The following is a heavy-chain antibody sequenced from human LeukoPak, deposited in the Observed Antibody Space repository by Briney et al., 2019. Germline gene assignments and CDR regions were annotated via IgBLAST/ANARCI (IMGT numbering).Heavy chain of an antibody. CDR1: GFTVSGSY. CDR3: ARRAVSNWGSDY. CDR2: IYGGDDT. J-gene: IGHJ4*02. V-gene: IGHV3-53*01. D-gene: IGHD7-27*01. Sequence: PGGSLRLSCAASGFTVSGSYMSWVRQAPGKGLEWFSVIYGGDDTYYADSVKGRFTISRDSSKNTLYLQMNSLRAEDTAVYYCARRAVSNWGSDYWGQGTLVTVSS.